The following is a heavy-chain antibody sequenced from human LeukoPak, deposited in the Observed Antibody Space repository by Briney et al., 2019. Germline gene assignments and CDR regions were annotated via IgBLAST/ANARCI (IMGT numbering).Heavy chain of an antibody. CDR2: IYTSGST. D-gene: IGHD6-19*01. V-gene: IGHV4-61*02. J-gene: IGHJ4*02. Sequence: PSETLSLTCTVSGGSISSGSYYWSWIRQPAGKGLGWIGRIYTSGSTNYNPSLKSRVTISVDTSKNQFSLKLSSVTAADTAVYYCARVFVAGYFDYWGQGTLVTVSS. CDR3: ARVFVAGYFDY. CDR1: GGSISSGSYY.